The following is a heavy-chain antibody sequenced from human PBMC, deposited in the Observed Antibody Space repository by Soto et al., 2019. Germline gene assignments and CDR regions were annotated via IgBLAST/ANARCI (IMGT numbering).Heavy chain of an antibody. J-gene: IGHJ4*02. CDR3: AKSPGMYYYDSSGYYHYDY. CDR1: GCNFSDYY. D-gene: IGHD3-22*01. CDR2: ISGSGSTI. Sequence: GSLRLSSAAYGCNFSDYYMTWIRQAPGQGLEWLSSISGSGSTIYYADSVKGRFTISRDNSKNTLYLQMNSLRAEDTAVYYCAKSPGMYYYDSSGYYHYDYWGQGTLVTVSS. V-gene: IGHV3-11*01.